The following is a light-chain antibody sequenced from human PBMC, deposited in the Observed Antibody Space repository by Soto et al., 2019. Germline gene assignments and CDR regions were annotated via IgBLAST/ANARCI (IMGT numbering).Light chain of an antibody. J-gene: IGKJ5*01. CDR3: QQYSNWPT. CDR2: GAS. CDR1: QSVSRN. Sequence: EIVMTQSPATLSVSPGERATLSCRASQSVSRNLAWYQQRPGQAPRLLISGASTRATGIAARFSGSGSGREFTLTISSLQSEDSALYYRQQYSNWPTFGQGTRLEIK. V-gene: IGKV3-15*01.